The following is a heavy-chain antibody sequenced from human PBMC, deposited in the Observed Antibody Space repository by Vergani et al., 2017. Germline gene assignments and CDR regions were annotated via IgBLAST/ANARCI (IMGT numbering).Heavy chain of an antibody. CDR1: GGSISSGGYY. D-gene: IGHD3-10*01. J-gene: IGHJ3*02. Sequence: QVQLQESGPGLVKPSQTLSLTCTVSGGSISSGGYYWSWIRQHPGKGLEWIGYIYHSGSTYYNPSLKSRVTISVDRSKNQFSLKLSSVTAADTAVYYCARGGYYGSGSYPDAFDIWGQGTMVTVSS. V-gene: IGHV4-31*03. CDR3: ARGGYYGSGSYPDAFDI. CDR2: IYHSGST.